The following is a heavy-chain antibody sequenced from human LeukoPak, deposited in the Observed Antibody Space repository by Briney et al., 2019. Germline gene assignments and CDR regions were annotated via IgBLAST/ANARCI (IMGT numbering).Heavy chain of an antibody. V-gene: IGHV4-30-2*01. CDR2: IYHSGST. CDR3: ARFPLPRYNY. Sequence: SETLSLTCTVSGGSISSGGYYWSWIRQPPRKGLEWIGYIYHSGSTYYNPSLKSRVTISVDTSKNQFSLKLSSVTAADTAVYYCARFPLPRYNYWGQGTLVTVSS. D-gene: IGHD1-14*01. J-gene: IGHJ4*02. CDR1: GGSISSGGYY.